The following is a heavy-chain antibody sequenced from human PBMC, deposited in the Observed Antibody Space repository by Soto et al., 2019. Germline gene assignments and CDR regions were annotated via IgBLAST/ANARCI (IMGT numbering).Heavy chain of an antibody. V-gene: IGHV3-53*01. CDR2: IDSGGST. CDR3: AKGRSYYYYYGVDV. J-gene: IGHJ6*02. CDR1: GFTFSDYY. Sequence: GGSLRLSCAASGFTFSDYYMSWIRQAPGKGLEWVSYIDSGGSTYYADSVKGRFTISRDNSKSTLYLQMNSLRAEDTALYYCAKGRSYYYYYGVDVWGQGTTVTVSS.